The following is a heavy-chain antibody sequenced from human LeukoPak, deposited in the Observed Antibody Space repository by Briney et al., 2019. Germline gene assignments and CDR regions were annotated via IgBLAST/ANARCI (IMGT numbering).Heavy chain of an antibody. V-gene: IGHV1-69*06. CDR3: ASGGSYDSSGFNYFDY. CDR1: GYTFTNYG. J-gene: IGHJ4*02. Sequence: ASVKVSCKAYGYTFTNYGISWVRQAPGQGLEWMGWIIPIFGTANYAQKFQGRVTITADKSTSTAYMELSSLRSEDTAVYYCASGGSYDSSGFNYFDYWGQGTLVTVSS. CDR2: IIPIFGTA. D-gene: IGHD3-22*01.